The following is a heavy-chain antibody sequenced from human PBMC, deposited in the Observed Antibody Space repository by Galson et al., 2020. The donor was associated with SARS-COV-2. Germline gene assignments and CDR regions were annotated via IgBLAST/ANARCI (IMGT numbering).Heavy chain of an antibody. CDR3: ARRGIAVAGRPYFDY. J-gene: IGHJ4*02. Sequence: KMSGPKLVKPTQTLTLTCTFSGFSLSTSGVGVGWIRQPPGKALEWLALIYWDDDKRYSPSLKSRLTITKDTSKNQVVLTMTNMDPVDTATYYCARRGIAVAGRPYFDYWGQGTLVTVSS. CDR2: IYWDDDK. V-gene: IGHV2-5*02. D-gene: IGHD6-19*01. CDR1: GFSLSTSGVG.